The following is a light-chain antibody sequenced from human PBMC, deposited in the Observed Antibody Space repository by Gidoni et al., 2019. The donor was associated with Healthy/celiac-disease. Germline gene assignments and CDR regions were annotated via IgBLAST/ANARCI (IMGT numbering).Light chain of an antibody. V-gene: IGKV1-33*01. J-gene: IGKJ4*01. CDR3: QQYDNPPLT. Sequence: DIQMTQSPSSVSASVGDRVTITCQASQDISNYLNWYQQKPGKAPKLLIYDASNLETGVPSRFSGSGSGTDFTFTISSLQPEDIATYYCQQYDNPPLTFGGGTKVEIK. CDR1: QDISNY. CDR2: DAS.